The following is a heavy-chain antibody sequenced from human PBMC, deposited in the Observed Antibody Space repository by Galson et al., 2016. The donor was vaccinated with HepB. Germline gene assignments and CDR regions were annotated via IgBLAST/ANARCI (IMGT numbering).Heavy chain of an antibody. CDR2: INHSGST. V-gene: IGHV4-34*01. D-gene: IGHD6-19*01. CDR3: ARVGYASGWYPPFNWLDP. Sequence: SETLSLTCGIYGGSFSGYYWSWIRQPPGKGLECIGEINHSGSTNYNPSLKSRVTMSVDTSKNQFSLNLSSVTAADTAVYYCARVGYASGWYPPFNWLDPWGQGILVTVPS. J-gene: IGHJ5*02. CDR1: GGSFSGYY.